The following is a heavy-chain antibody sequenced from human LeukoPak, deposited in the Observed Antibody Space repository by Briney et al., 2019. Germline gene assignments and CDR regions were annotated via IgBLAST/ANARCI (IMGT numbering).Heavy chain of an antibody. V-gene: IGHV3-30*01. Sequence: GRSLRLSCAASGFTFSSYAMHWVRQAPGKGLEWVAAISYDGSNTYYADSVKGRFTISRDNSKNTLYLQMNSLRAEDTAVYYCARDLYSSSSDAFDIWGQGTMVTVSS. CDR1: GFTFSSYA. J-gene: IGHJ3*02. CDR2: ISYDGSNT. CDR3: ARDLYSSSSDAFDI. D-gene: IGHD6-6*01.